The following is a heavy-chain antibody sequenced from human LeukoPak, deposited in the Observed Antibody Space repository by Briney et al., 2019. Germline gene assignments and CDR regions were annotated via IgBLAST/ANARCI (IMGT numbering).Heavy chain of an antibody. V-gene: IGHV1-18*01. CDR3: ARVMGTIAAAGIGDNWFDP. D-gene: IGHD6-13*01. CDR1: GYTFTSYG. CDR2: ISAYNGNT. J-gene: IGHJ5*02. Sequence: ASVKVSCKASGYTFTSYGISWVRQAPGQGLEWMGWISAYNGNTNYAQKLQGRVTVTTDTSTSTAYMELRSLRSDDTAVYYCARVMGTIAAAGIGDNWFDPWGQGTLVTVSS.